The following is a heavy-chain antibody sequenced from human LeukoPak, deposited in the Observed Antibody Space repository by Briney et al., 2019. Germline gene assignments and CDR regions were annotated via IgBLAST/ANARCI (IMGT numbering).Heavy chain of an antibody. Sequence: GGSLRLSCAASGFTFSDAWMSWVRQAPGKGLEWVSVIYSGGSTYYADSVKGRFTISRDNSKNTLYLQMNSLRAEDTAVYYCMADAFDIWGQGTMVTVSS. V-gene: IGHV3-53*01. CDR2: IYSGGST. CDR1: GFTFSDAW. CDR3: MADAFDI. D-gene: IGHD5-24*01. J-gene: IGHJ3*02.